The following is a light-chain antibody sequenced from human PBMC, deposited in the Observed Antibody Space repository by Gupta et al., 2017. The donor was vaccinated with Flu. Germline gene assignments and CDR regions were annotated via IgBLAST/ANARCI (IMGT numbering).Light chain of an antibody. Sequence: DIQMTQSPSTLSASIGDTVTITCRASQNINRWLVWYQQKPGKAPKLLIYEASILETGVPSRFTGSGSGTEFTLTISSLQPDDFATYYCQQYDFWYTCGQGTKLEIK. CDR2: EAS. CDR1: QNINRW. V-gene: IGKV1-5*03. CDR3: QQYDFWYT. J-gene: IGKJ2*01.